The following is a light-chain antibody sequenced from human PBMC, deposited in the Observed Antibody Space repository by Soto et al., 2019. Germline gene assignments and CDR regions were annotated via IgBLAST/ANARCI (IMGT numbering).Light chain of an antibody. J-gene: IGLJ2*01. CDR3: CSYTRSGTLI. V-gene: IGLV2-14*03. CDR2: DVN. Sequence: QSALTQPASVSGSPGQSITISCTGTSSDVGGYNYVSWYQHHPGKAPKFLISDVNNRPSGVSSRFSGAKSGNTASLSISGLQAEDEADYYCCSYTRSGTLIFGGGTKLTVL. CDR1: SSDVGGYNY.